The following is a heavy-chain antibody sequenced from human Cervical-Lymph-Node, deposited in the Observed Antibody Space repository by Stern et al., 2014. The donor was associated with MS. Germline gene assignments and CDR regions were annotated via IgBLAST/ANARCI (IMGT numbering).Heavy chain of an antibody. Sequence: VQLVESGGDLVQPGGSLRLSCAASEFTFSDYSMTWVRQAPQQGLEWVSTIISSGVITYYADSVKGRFTISRDNSKSTLTLHMNSLRAEDTAIYFCAKVAYSGNALDYWGQGTLVTVSS. CDR2: IISSGVIT. CDR1: EFTFSDYS. D-gene: IGHD4-23*01. CDR3: AKVAYSGNALDY. J-gene: IGHJ4*02. V-gene: IGHV3-23*04.